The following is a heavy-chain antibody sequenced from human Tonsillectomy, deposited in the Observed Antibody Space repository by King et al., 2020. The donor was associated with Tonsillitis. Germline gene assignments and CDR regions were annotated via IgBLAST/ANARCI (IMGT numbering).Heavy chain of an antibody. V-gene: IGHV4-59*08. D-gene: IGHD2-21*01. CDR1: GGSISSYY. CDR2: IYYSGST. J-gene: IGHJ3*02. CDR3: ARVMVVAAFDI. Sequence: LQLQESGPGLVKPSETLSLTCTVSGGSISSYYWSWIRQPPGKGLEWIGYIYYSGSTNYNPSLKSRVTISVDTSKNQFSLKLSSVTAADTAVYYCARVMVVAAFDIWGRGTMVTVSS.